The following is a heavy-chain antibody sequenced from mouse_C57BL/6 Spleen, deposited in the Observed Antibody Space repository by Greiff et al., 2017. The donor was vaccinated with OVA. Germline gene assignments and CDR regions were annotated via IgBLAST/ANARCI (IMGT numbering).Heavy chain of an antibody. CDR1: GYTFTSYW. J-gene: IGHJ4*01. Sequence: QVQLQQPGAELVKPGASVKMSCKASGYTFTSYWITWVKQRPGQGLEWIGDIYPGSGSTNYNEKFKSKATLTVDISSSTAYMQLSSLTSEDSAVYYCANYYGSSYDYAMDYWGQGTSVTVSS. CDR2: IYPGSGST. CDR3: ANYYGSSYDYAMDY. D-gene: IGHD1-1*01. V-gene: IGHV1-55*01.